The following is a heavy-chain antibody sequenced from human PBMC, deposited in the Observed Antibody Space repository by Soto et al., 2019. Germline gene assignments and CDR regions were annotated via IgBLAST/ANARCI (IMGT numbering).Heavy chain of an antibody. V-gene: IGHV4-59*01. CDR3: ARDYDFWSGSRWFDP. CDR2: IYYSGST. J-gene: IGHJ5*02. D-gene: IGHD3-3*01. CDR1: GGSISSYY. Sequence: PSETLSLTCTVSGGSISSYYWSWIRQPPGKGLEWIGYIYYSGSTNYNPSLKSRVTISVDTSKNQSSLKLSSVTAADTAVYYCARDYDFWSGSRWFDPWGQGTLVTVSS.